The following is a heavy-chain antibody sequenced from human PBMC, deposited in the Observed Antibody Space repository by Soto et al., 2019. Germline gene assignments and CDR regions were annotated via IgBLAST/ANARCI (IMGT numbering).Heavy chain of an antibody. D-gene: IGHD2-2*01. CDR1: GGSISSSSYY. CDR2: FYYGGSN. CDR3: ARHDGIVVVPAAIFDY. V-gene: IGHV4-39*01. Sequence: SETLSLTCTVSGGSISSSSYYWGWIRQPPGKGLEWIGSFYYGGSNYYNPSLRSRVTISVDTSKNQFSLKMSSVTAADTAVYYCARHDGIVVVPAAIFDYWGQGTLVTVSS. J-gene: IGHJ4*02.